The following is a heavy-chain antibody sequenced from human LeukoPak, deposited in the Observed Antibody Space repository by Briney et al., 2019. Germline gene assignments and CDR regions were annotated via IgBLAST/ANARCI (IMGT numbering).Heavy chain of an antibody. V-gene: IGHV3-73*01. J-gene: IGHJ6*02. D-gene: IGHD2-15*01. CDR3: TTAPYCSGGSCYGDYYYYGMDV. CDR1: GFTFSGSG. CDR2: LRSKANNYAT. Sequence: GGSLRLSCAASGFTFSGSGMHWVRQASGKGLEWVGRLRSKANNYATSYAASVKGRFTISRDDSKNTAYLQMNSLKTEDTAVYYCTTAPYCSGGSCYGDYYYYGMDVWGQGTTVTVSS.